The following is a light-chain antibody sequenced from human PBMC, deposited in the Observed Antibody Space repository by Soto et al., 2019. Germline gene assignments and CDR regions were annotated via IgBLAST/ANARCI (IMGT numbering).Light chain of an antibody. CDR2: GAS. J-gene: IGKJ1*01. V-gene: IGKV3-15*01. Sequence: EIVMTQSPATLSVSPGERATLSCRASQSVSSNLAWYQQRPGQAARLLIYGASTRATGIPARFSGSGSGTEFTLTISSQQSEDFAVYYCQQYNNWPPGAFGQGTKVEIK. CDR3: QQYNNWPPGA. CDR1: QSVSSN.